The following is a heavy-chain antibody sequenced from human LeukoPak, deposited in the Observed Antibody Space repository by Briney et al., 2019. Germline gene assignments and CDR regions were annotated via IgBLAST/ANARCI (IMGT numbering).Heavy chain of an antibody. Sequence: SETLSLTCTVSGGSISSGGYYWNWIRQPAGKGLEWIGHIYTSGSANYNPALKSRVSMSVDTSKNQFFLKLSSVTAADTAVYYCASSVDTAMVGGYWGQGTLVTVSS. CDR2: IYTSGSA. CDR1: GGSISSGGYY. V-gene: IGHV4-61*09. CDR3: ASSVDTAMVGGY. J-gene: IGHJ4*02. D-gene: IGHD5-18*01.